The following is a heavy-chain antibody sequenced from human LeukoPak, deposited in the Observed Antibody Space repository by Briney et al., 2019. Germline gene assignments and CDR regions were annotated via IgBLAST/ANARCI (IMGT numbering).Heavy chain of an antibody. D-gene: IGHD3-22*01. J-gene: IGHJ6*03. Sequence: RASETLSLTCTVSGYSISSGYYWSWIRQPPGKGLEWIGYIYYSGSTNYNPSLKSRVTISVDTSKNQFSLKLSSVTAADTAVYYCARLYDSSGYSPGSREGLYYYMDVWGKGTTVTVSS. CDR3: ARLYDSSGYSPGSREGLYYYMDV. CDR1: GYSISSGYY. CDR2: IYYSGST. V-gene: IGHV4-61*01.